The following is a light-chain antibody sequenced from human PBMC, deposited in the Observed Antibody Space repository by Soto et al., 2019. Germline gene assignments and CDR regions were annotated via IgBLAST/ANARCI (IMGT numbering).Light chain of an antibody. CDR2: GAS. J-gene: IGKJ1*01. V-gene: IGKV3-15*01. CDR1: QSVSSN. Sequence: EVVMAQSPATLSVSPGERATLACRASQSVSSNLAWYQKKPGQAPRLLIYGASTRATGIPARFSGSGSGTEFTLTISSLQSEDFAVYYCLQYHNLWTFGQGTKVEIK. CDR3: LQYHNLWT.